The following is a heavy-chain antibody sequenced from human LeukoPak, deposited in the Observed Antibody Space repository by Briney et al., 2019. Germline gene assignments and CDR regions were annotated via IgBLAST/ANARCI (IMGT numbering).Heavy chain of an antibody. J-gene: IGHJ4*02. CDR2: INHSGST. D-gene: IGHD6-13*01. CDR3: ARFRGRIAAAD. V-gene: IGHV4-34*01. Sequence: SETLSLTCAVCGGSFSGYYWSWIRQPPGKGLEWIGEINHSGSTNYNPSLKSRVTISVDTSKNQFSLKLSSVTAADTAVYYCARFRGRIAAADWGQGTLVTVSS. CDR1: GGSFSGYY.